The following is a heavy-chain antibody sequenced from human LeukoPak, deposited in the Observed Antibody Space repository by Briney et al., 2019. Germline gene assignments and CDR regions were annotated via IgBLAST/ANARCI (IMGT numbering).Heavy chain of an antibody. J-gene: IGHJ4*02. V-gene: IGHV4-61*09. D-gene: IGHD1-7*01. Sequence: SETLSLTCTVSGGSISSGSYYWSWIRQPAGKGLEWIGHIYTSGSTNYNPSLKSRVTISVDTSKNQFSLKVSSVTAADTAVYYCATLNWNYHYFDYWGQGTLVTVSS. CDR1: GGSISSGSYY. CDR2: IYTSGST. CDR3: ATLNWNYHYFDY.